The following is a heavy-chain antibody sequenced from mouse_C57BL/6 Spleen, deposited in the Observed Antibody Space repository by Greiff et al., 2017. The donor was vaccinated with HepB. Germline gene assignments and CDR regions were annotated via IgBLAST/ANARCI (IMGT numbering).Heavy chain of an antibody. CDR1: GYSITSGYY. CDR2: ISYDGSN. D-gene: IGHD1-1*01. J-gene: IGHJ1*03. V-gene: IGHV3-6*01. Sequence: EVQLQQSGPGLVKPSQSLSLTCSVTGYSITSGYYWNWIRQFPGNKLEWMGYISYDGSNNYNPSLKNRISITRDTSTNQFFLKLNSVTTEDTATYYCARDRAYYGSSYGYFDVWGTGTTVTVSS. CDR3: ARDRAYYGSSYGYFDV.